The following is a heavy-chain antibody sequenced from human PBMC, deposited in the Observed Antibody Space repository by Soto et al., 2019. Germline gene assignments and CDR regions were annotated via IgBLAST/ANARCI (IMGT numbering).Heavy chain of an antibody. D-gene: IGHD4-17*01. Sequence: GASVKVSCKASGGTFNTYTITWVRQAPGQGLEWMGRIIPILGITNYAQKFQGRVTITADKSTSTAYMELSSLRSEDTAVYYCATAGDYASWFDPWGQGTLVTVSS. J-gene: IGHJ5*02. CDR3: ATAGDYASWFDP. V-gene: IGHV1-69*02. CDR1: GGTFNTYT. CDR2: IIPILGIT.